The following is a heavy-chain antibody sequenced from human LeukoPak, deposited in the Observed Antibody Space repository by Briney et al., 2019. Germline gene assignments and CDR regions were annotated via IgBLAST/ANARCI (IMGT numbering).Heavy chain of an antibody. CDR1: GGTFSSYA. D-gene: IGHD3-10*01. J-gene: IGHJ6*03. CDR2: HLTIFGTA. CDR3: ATRPVGDYYYYYMDV. V-gene: IGHV1-69*01. Sequence: SVKVSCKATGGTFSSYAISWVRQAPGQGLEWMAGHLTIFGTANYTQKFQGRGTITADESTSTAYMELSSLRAEDTAVYYCATRPVGDYYYYYMDVWGKGTTVTVSS.